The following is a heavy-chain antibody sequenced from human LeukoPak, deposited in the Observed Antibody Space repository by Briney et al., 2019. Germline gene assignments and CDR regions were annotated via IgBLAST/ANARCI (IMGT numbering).Heavy chain of an antibody. V-gene: IGHV1-18*01. D-gene: IGHD1-26*01. Sequence: ASVKVSCKASGYTFTSYGISWVRQAPGQGLEWMGWISAYNGNTNYAQKFQGRVTMTRDTSISTAYMELSRLRSDDTAVYYCARGSPSDQWELTFDYWGQGTLVTVSS. CDR2: ISAYNGNT. CDR1: GYTFTSYG. J-gene: IGHJ4*02. CDR3: ARGSPSDQWELTFDY.